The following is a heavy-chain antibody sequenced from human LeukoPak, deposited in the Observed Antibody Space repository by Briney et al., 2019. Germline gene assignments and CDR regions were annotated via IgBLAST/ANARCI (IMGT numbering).Heavy chain of an antibody. Sequence: SETLSLTCTVSGYSISSGYYWGWIRQPPGKGLEWIGSIYHSGSTYYNPSLKSRVTISVDTSKNQFSLKLSSVTAADTAVYYCASGITGTIDYWGQGTLVTVSS. D-gene: IGHD1-20*01. CDR1: GYSISSGYY. J-gene: IGHJ4*02. V-gene: IGHV4-38-2*02. CDR2: IYHSGST. CDR3: ASGITGTIDY.